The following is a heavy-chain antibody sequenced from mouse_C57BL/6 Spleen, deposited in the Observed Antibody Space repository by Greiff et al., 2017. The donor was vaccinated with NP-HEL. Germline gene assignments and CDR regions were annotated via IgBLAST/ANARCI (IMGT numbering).Heavy chain of an antibody. D-gene: IGHD1-1*01. CDR3: ARIRNIVATYCDY. Sequence: VQLQQSGAELVKAGASVKMSCKASGYTFTSYWMHWVKQRLGQGLEWFAETNPTNGRTYYNEKFKSKATLTVDNSSSTAYMLLSGPTFEDSAVYYCARIRNIVATYCDYWGQVTTLTVSS. J-gene: IGHJ2*01. V-gene: IGHV1S81*02. CDR1: GYTFTSYW. CDR2: TNPTNGRT.